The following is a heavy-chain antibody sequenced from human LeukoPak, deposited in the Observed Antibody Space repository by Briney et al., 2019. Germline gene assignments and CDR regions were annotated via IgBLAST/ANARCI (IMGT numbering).Heavy chain of an antibody. V-gene: IGHV3-7*01. D-gene: IGHD4-23*01. CDR2: IKQDGSEK. J-gene: IGHJ4*02. Sequence: GGSLRLSCAASGFPFSSYWMSWVRQAPGKGLEWVANIKQDGSEKYYVDSVKGRFTISRDNAKNSLYLQMNSLRAEDTAVYYCASGISLAWGQGTLVTVSS. CDR3: ASGISLA. CDR1: GFPFSSYW.